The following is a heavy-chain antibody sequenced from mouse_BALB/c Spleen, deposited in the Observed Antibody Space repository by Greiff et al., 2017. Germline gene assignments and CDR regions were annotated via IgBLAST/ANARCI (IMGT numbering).Heavy chain of an antibody. CDR1: GFSLTSYD. CDR2: IWTGGGT. J-gene: IGHJ3*01. D-gene: IGHD2-14*01. Sequence: VQLQESGPGLVAPSQSLSITCTVSGFSLTSYDISWIRQPPGKGLEWLGVIWTGGGTNYNSAFMSRLSISKDNSKSQVFLKMNSLQTDDTAIYYCVRSLLYRYGAYWGQGTLVTVSA. V-gene: IGHV2-9-2*01. CDR3: VRSLLYRYGAY.